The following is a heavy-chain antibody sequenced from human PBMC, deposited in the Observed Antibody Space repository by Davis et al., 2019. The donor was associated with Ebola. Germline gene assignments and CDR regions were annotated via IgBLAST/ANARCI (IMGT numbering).Heavy chain of an antibody. CDR2: IYYSGST. CDR3: ARGGPYYDFWSGYYGYYMDV. CDR1: GGSISSYY. V-gene: IGHV4-59*08. D-gene: IGHD3-3*01. Sequence: PSETLSLTCTVSGGSISSYYWSWIRQPPGKGLEWIGYIYYSGSTNYNPSLKSRVTISVDTSKNQFSLKLSSVTAADTAVYYCARGGPYYDFWSGYYGYYMDVWGKGTTVTVSS. J-gene: IGHJ6*03.